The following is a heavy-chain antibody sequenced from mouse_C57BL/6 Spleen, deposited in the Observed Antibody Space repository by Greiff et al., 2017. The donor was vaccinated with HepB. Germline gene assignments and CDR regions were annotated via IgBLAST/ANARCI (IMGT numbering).Heavy chain of an antibody. CDR1: GYAFSSSW. CDR3: ASYPAWFAY. V-gene: IGHV1-82*01. CDR2: IYPGDGDT. J-gene: IGHJ3*01. Sequence: QVQLQQSGPELVKPGASVKISCKASGYAFSSSWMNWVKQRPGKGLEWIGRIYPGDGDTNYNGKFKGKATLTADKSSSTAYMQLSSLTSEDSAVYCCASYPAWFAYWGQGTLVTVSA.